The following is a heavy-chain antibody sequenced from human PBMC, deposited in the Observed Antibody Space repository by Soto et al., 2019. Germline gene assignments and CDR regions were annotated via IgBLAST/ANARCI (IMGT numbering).Heavy chain of an antibody. D-gene: IGHD6-13*01. Sequence: QVQLVESGGGLVKPGGSLRLSCAASGFTFSDYYMSWIRQAPGKGLEWVSYISSSGSTIYYADSVKGRFTISRDNAKNSLYLQMNSLRAEDTAVYYCAGEQSAAAGLITYYYYYGMDVWGQGTTVTVSS. J-gene: IGHJ6*02. CDR1: GFTFSDYY. CDR3: AGEQSAAAGLITYYYYYGMDV. V-gene: IGHV3-11*01. CDR2: ISSSGSTI.